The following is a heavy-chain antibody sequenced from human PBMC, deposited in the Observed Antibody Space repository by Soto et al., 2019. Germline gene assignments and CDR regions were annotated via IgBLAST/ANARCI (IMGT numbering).Heavy chain of an antibody. J-gene: IGHJ4*02. Sequence: EVQLLESGGGLVQPGGSLRLSCAASGFTFSSYAMSWVRQAPGKGLEWVSAISGSGGSTYYADSVKGRFTISRDKSRNTLYLQMNSLRAEDTAVYYCAKDWDYGGNSGVGYYFDYWGQGTLVTVSS. CDR2: ISGSGGST. CDR1: GFTFSSYA. D-gene: IGHD4-17*01. V-gene: IGHV3-23*01. CDR3: AKDWDYGGNSGVGYYFDY.